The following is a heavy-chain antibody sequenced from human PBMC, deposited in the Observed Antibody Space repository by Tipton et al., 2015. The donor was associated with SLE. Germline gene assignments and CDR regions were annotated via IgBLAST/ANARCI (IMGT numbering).Heavy chain of an antibody. CDR2: IYYSGGT. CDR3: ARNKAVAGTVIEY. J-gene: IGHJ4*02. V-gene: IGHV4-59*11. CDR1: GGSIKNHY. D-gene: IGHD6-19*01. Sequence: TLSLTCIVSGGSIKNHYWSWIRQAPGMGLEWIGYIYYSGGTNYNPSLKSRVTMSVDTSKNQFSLKLTPLTAADTALYYCARNKAVAGTVIEYWGPGTLVTVSS.